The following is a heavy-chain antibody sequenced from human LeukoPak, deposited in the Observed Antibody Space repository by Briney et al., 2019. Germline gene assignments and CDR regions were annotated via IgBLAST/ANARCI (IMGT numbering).Heavy chain of an antibody. V-gene: IGHV3-53*01. D-gene: IGHD3-3*02. J-gene: IGHJ4*02. CDR1: GFIVSSNY. CDR3: AALARDY. Sequence: GGSLRLSCAASGFIVSSNYMTWVRQAPGEGLEWVSVIHNDGSTYYTDSVEGRFTISRGNSKNTLYLQMNSLRVEDTAVYYCAALARDYWGQGTLVTVSS. CDR2: IHNDGST.